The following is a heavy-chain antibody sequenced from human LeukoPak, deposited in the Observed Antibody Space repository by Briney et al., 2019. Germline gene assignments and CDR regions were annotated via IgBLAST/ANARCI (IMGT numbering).Heavy chain of an antibody. D-gene: IGHD4-11*01. CDR2: IKQDGSEK. V-gene: IGHV3-7*01. J-gene: IGHJ4*02. CDR3: ARGTVDRRVLDY. Sequence: GGSLGLSCAASGFTFSDYWMNWVRQAPGKGLEWVANIKQDGSEKYYVDSLKGRFTISRDNAKNSLYLQMNSLRAEDTAVYYCARGTVDRRVLDYWGQGTLVTVSS. CDR1: GFTFSDYW.